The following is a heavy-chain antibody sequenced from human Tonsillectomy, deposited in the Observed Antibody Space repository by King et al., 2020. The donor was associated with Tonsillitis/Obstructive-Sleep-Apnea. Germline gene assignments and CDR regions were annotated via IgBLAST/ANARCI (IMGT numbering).Heavy chain of an antibody. D-gene: IGHD1-26*01. CDR1: GYIFTSYW. Sequence: EQLVQSGAEVKKPGESLRISCKASGYIFTSYWISWVRQMPGKGLEWMGRIDPTGSYTNYSPSSQGHVTISADNSISTAYLQWSSLKASDTAMYYCARHEERTADIWGQGTMVTVSS. J-gene: IGHJ3*02. V-gene: IGHV5-10-1*01. CDR3: ARHEERTADI. CDR2: IDPTGSYT.